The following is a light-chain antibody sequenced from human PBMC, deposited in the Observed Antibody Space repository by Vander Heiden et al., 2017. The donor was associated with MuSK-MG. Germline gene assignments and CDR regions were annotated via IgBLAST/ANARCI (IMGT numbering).Light chain of an antibody. V-gene: IGKV1-39*01. CDR1: QSISSY. J-gene: IGKJ4*01. Sequence: DIQMTQSPSSLSASVGDRVTITCRASQSISSYLNWYQQKPGKAPELLIYAASTLQSGVPSRFSGSASGTDFTLTISRLQPEDFATYYCQRCDNTPHTFGGGTKVEIK. CDR3: QRCDNTPHT. CDR2: AAS.